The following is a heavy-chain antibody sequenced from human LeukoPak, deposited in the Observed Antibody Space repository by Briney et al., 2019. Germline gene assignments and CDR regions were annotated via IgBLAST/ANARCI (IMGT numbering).Heavy chain of an antibody. J-gene: IGHJ4*02. D-gene: IGHD3-22*01. CDR3: ARDLDYYDIESDGY. CDR2: IIPIFGTA. CDR1: GGTFSSYA. V-gene: IGHV1-69*05. Sequence: SVKVSCKASGGTFSSYAISWVRQAPGQGLEWMGRIIPIFGTANYAQKFQGRVTITTDESTSTAYMELSSLRSEDTAVYYCARDLDYYDIESDGYWCQGTLVTVSS.